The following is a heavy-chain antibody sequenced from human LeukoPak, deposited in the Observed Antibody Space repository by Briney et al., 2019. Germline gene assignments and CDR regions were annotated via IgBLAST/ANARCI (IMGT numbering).Heavy chain of an antibody. D-gene: IGHD3-10*01. CDR3: ARDPRITMVRGATDNWFDP. Sequence: ASVKVSCKASGGTFSSYAISWVRQAPGQGLEWMGRIIPILGIANYAQKFQGRVTITADKSTSTAYMELSSLRSEDTAVYYCARDPRITMVRGATDNWFDPWGQGTLVTVSS. CDR2: IIPILGIA. CDR1: GGTFSSYA. V-gene: IGHV1-69*04. J-gene: IGHJ5*02.